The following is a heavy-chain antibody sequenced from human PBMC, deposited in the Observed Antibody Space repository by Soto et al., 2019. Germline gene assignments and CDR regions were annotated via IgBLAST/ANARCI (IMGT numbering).Heavy chain of an antibody. CDR2: IRYTGES. D-gene: IGHD2-8*01. CDR1: GDSITTFY. CDR3: ARHTNYFDF. Sequence: QVQLQESGPGLLKPSETLSLTCIVSGDSITTFYWSWIRQPPGKGLEWSGYIRYTGESTYNPSLKSRVTMSVDKSKNQFSLSLNSATAADTAVYYCARHTNYFDFWGQGLQVAVSS. J-gene: IGHJ4*02. V-gene: IGHV4-59*01.